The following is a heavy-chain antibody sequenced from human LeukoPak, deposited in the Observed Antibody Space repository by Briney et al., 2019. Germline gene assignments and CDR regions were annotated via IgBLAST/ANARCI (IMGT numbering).Heavy chain of an antibody. Sequence: GASVKVSCKASGYTFTSYGISWVRQAPGQGLEWMGRIIPILGIANYAQKFQGRVTITADKSTSTAYMELSSLRSEDTAVYYCARNEDAHNDILTVPSNIWGQGTMVTVSS. CDR1: GYTFTSYG. D-gene: IGHD3-9*01. J-gene: IGHJ3*02. CDR2: IIPILGIA. CDR3: ARNEDAHNDILTVPSNI. V-gene: IGHV1-69*04.